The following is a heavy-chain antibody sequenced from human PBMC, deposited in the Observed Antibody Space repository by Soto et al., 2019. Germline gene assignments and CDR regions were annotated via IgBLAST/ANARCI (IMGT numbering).Heavy chain of an antibody. CDR1: GYKFTSSW. Sequence: GESLKISCRTSGYKFTSSWIAWVRQMPGKGLEWMGIIFPSDSDTRYSPSFQGQVTISADRSTSTVFLQWASLKASDTAVYFCARKDKSGYFNWFDRWGQGTLVTVSS. CDR3: ARKDKSGYFNWFDR. CDR2: IFPSDSDT. J-gene: IGHJ5*02. V-gene: IGHV5-51*01. D-gene: IGHD3-22*01.